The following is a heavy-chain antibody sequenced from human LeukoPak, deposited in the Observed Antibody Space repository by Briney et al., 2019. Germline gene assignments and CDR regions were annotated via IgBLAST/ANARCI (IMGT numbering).Heavy chain of an antibody. J-gene: IGHJ6*02. CDR3: ARGNGPYYYYGLDV. V-gene: IGHV3-30*03. Sequence: QPGGSLRLSCAASGFTFSSYGMHWVRQAPGKGLEWVAVISYDGSNKYYADSVKGRFTISRDNSKNTLYLQMNSLRAEDTAVFYCARGNGPYYYYGLDVWGQGTTVTVSS. D-gene: IGHD2-8*01. CDR1: GFTFSSYG. CDR2: ISYDGSNK.